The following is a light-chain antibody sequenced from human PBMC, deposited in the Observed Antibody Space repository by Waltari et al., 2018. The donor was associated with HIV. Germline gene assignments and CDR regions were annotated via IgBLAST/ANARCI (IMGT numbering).Light chain of an antibody. CDR1: ESREQY. CDR2: QDN. Sequence: YEVAQPPPVAVSPRQTASIPCSGDESREQYTRWYQQKPGQSPLLVIYQDNKRPSGIPERFSASSSGHTATLTISGTLPMDEADYYCQAWGSSTSGVFGRGTRLTVL. J-gene: IGLJ2*01. V-gene: IGLV3-1*01. CDR3: QAWGSSTSGV.